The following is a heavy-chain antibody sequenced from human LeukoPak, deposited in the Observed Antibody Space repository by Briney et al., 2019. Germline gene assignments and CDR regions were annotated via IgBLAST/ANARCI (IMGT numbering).Heavy chain of an antibody. J-gene: IGHJ4*02. V-gene: IGHV1-69*04. CDR1: GGTFSSYA. Sequence: ASVKVSCKASGGTFSSYAISWVRQAPGQVLEWMGRIIPILGIANYAQKFQGRVTITADKSTSTAYMELSSLRSEDTAVYYCARGLPYSSSFDYWGQGTLVTVSS. CDR3: ARGLPYSSSFDY. CDR2: IIPILGIA. D-gene: IGHD6-13*01.